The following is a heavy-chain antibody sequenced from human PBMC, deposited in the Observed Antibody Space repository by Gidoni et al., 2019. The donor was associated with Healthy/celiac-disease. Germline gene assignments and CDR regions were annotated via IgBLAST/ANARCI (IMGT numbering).Heavy chain of an antibody. CDR2: IWYDGSNK. CDR1: GFTFSSYG. CDR3: AREYSSGWYHLSF. J-gene: IGHJ4*02. D-gene: IGHD6-19*01. Sequence: QVQLVESGGGVVQPGRSLRLSCAASGFTFSSYGMHWVRQAPGKGLEWVAVIWYDGSNKYYADSVKGRFTISRDNSKNTLYLQMNSLRAEDTAVYYCAREYSSGWYHLSFWGQGTLVTVSS. V-gene: IGHV3-33*01.